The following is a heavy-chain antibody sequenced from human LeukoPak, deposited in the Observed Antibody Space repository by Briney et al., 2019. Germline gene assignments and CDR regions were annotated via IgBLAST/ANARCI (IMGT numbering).Heavy chain of an antibody. J-gene: IGHJ4*02. Sequence: PGGSLRLSCAASGFTFSSYAMNWVRQAPGKGLEWVSAISGSGGSTYYADSVKGRFTISRDNSKNTLYLQMNSLRAEDTAVYYCAKAYYYDSSGYYSGGHFDYWGQGTLVTVSS. CDR1: GFTFSSYA. D-gene: IGHD3-22*01. CDR3: AKAYYYDSSGYYSGGHFDY. V-gene: IGHV3-23*01. CDR2: ISGSGGST.